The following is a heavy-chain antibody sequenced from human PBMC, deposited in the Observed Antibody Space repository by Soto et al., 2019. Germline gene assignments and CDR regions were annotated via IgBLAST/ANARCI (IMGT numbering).Heavy chain of an antibody. CDR1: GFTFSSYA. CDR3: ARATGADKEDY. D-gene: IGHD3-10*01. Sequence: GGSLRLSCAASGFTFSSYAMHWVRQAPGKGLEWVAVISYDGSNKYYADSVKGRFTISRDNSKNTLYVQMNSLRAEDSAVYYCARATGADKEDYWGQGTLVTVS. J-gene: IGHJ4*02. CDR2: ISYDGSNK. V-gene: IGHV3-30-3*01.